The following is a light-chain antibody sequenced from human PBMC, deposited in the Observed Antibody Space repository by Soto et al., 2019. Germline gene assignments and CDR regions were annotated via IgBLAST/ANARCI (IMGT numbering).Light chain of an antibody. CDR3: SSYTTISTLEV. Sequence: QSALTQPASVSGSPGQSITISCTGTSSDVGGYNYVSWYQQHQGKAPKLMIYEVSNRPSGVSNRFSGSKSGNTATLTISGLHAEDEADYYCSSYTTISTLEVFGGGTKLTVL. CDR1: SSDVGGYNY. CDR2: EVS. V-gene: IGLV2-14*01. J-gene: IGLJ3*02.